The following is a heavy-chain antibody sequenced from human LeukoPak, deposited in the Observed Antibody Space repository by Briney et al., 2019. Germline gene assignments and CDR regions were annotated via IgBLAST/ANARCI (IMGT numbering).Heavy chain of an antibody. D-gene: IGHD2/OR15-2a*01. CDR1: GFTFSSYE. CDR3: ARIGTTTRGPAGLDV. CDR2: IASGGGANR. J-gene: IGHJ6*02. Sequence: GGSLTLSCAASGFTFSSYEMNWVRQAPGKGLEWVSYIASGGGANRFYSESVKGRFTISRDNAKNSLYLHMNSLRAEDTGVYYCARIGTTTRGPAGLDVWGQGTTVTVSS. V-gene: IGHV3-48*03.